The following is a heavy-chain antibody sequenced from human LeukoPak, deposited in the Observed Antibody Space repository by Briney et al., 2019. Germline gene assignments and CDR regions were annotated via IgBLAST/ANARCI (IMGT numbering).Heavy chain of an antibody. CDR3: ARDVMTTVTTVWIYYYYYMDV. Sequence: GGSLRLSCAASGFTFSSYEMNWVRQAPGKGLEWVSYISSSGSTIYYADSVKGRFTISRDNAKNSLYLQMNSLGAEDTAVYYCARDVMTTVTTVWIYYYYYMDVWGKGTTVTVSS. J-gene: IGHJ6*03. CDR2: ISSSGSTI. V-gene: IGHV3-48*03. CDR1: GFTFSSYE. D-gene: IGHD4-11*01.